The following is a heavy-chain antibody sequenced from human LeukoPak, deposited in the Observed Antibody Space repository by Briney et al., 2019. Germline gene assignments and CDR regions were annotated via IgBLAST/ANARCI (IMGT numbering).Heavy chain of an antibody. CDR3: ARDPVTTSFDAFDI. CDR1: GGSISSSDYY. V-gene: IGHV4-39*02. D-gene: IGHD4-11*01. Sequence: SETLSLTCTVSGGSISSSDYYWGWIRQPPGKGLEWIASIYYSGTTHYNPSHQSRVTMSVDTSKNQFSLKLSSVTAADTAVYYCARDPVTTSFDAFDIWGQGTMVTVSS. CDR2: IYYSGTT. J-gene: IGHJ3*02.